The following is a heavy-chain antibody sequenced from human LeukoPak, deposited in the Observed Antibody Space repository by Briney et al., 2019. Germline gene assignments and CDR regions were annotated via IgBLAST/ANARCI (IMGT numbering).Heavy chain of an antibody. CDR3: AKEGTMEVGTYFDY. D-gene: IGHD3-10*01. CDR2: ISFEAKNK. Sequence: PGGSLRLSCAASGFTFNRYGMQWVRQAPGKGLEWVAVISFEAKNKYYADSVKGRFTISRDNSRNILYLQMDSLRPEDTAVYYCAKEGTMEVGTYFDYWGQGALVTVSS. J-gene: IGHJ4*02. V-gene: IGHV3-30*18. CDR1: GFTFNRYG.